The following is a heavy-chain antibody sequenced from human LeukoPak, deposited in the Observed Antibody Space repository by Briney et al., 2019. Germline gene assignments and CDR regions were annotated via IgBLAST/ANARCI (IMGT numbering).Heavy chain of an antibody. Sequence: PSETLSLTCAVYGGSFSGYYWSWIRQPPGKGLEWIGEINHSGSTNYNPSLKRRGTISVDTSKNQFSLKLSSVTAADTAVYYCASLGTLGRDYWGQGTLVTVSS. CDR3: ASLGTLGRDY. D-gene: IGHD1-1*01. V-gene: IGHV4-34*01. CDR1: GGSFSGYY. J-gene: IGHJ4*02. CDR2: INHSGST.